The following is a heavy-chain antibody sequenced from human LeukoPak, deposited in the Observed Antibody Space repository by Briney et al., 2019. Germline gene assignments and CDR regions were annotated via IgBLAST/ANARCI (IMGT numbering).Heavy chain of an antibody. J-gene: IGHJ4*02. CDR2: ISYDGSNK. D-gene: IGHD6-19*01. CDR3: ARGEQWLASEGFDY. V-gene: IGHV3-30-3*01. CDR1: GFTFSSYA. Sequence: GESLRLSCAASGFTFSSYAMHWVRQAPGKGLEWVAVISYDGSNKYYADSVKGRFTISRDNSKNTLYLQMNSLRAEDTAVYYCARGEQWLASEGFDYWGQGTLVTVSS.